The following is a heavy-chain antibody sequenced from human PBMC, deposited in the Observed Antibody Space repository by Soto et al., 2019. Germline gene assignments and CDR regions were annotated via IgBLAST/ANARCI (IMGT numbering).Heavy chain of an antibody. J-gene: IGHJ6*03. CDR1: GGSLSSYP. CDR2: IIPIVGLT. Sequence: QVQLLQSGSEVKKPGSSVKVSCRASGGSLSSYPVTWVRQAPGQGLEWMGRIIPIVGLTNYAQKFQGGVTITADKSTSTAYMELSSLRSDDTAVYYCARPTGGHDAGGNYMDVWGKWTTVIVSS. CDR3: ARPTGGHDAGGNYMDV. D-gene: IGHD2-8*02. V-gene: IGHV1-69*02.